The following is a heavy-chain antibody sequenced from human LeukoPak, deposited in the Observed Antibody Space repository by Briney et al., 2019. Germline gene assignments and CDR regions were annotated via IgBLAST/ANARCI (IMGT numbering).Heavy chain of an antibody. CDR3: ARDRPGRYCSSISCYSASPFDP. CDR1: GFTFSTYG. Sequence: GGSLRLSCTASGFTFSTYGMHWVRQAPGKGLEWVTLISYDGSTKYYSDSVKGRFTLSRDNSENTLYLQMNSLKSEDTAVYYCARDRPGRYCSSISCYSASPFDPWGQGTLVTVSS. J-gene: IGHJ5*02. CDR2: ISYDGSTK. V-gene: IGHV3-30*03. D-gene: IGHD2-2*02.